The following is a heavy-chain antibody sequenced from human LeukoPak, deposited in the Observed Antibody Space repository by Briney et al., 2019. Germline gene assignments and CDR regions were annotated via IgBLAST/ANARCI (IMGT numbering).Heavy chain of an antibody. V-gene: IGHV3-74*01. CDR1: GFTFSSYG. J-gene: IGHJ4*02. CDR2: INTDGSST. Sequence: GGSLRLSCAASGFTFSSYGMHWVRQAPGKGRVWVSRINTDGSSTSYADSVKGRFTISRDNAKNTLYLQMNSLRAEDTAVYYCARESSAYGDIAAAGAYFDYWGQGTLVTVSS. CDR3: ARESSAYGDIAAAGAYFDY. D-gene: IGHD6-13*01.